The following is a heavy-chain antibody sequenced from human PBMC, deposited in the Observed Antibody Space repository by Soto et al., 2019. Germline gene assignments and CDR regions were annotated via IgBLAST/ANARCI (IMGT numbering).Heavy chain of an antibody. V-gene: IGHV1-69*02. J-gene: IGHJ3*02. Sequence: QVQLVQSGAEVKKPGSSVKVSCKASGGTFSSYTISWVRQAPGQGLEWMGRIIPILGIANYAQKFQGRVTITADKSTSTAYMELSSLRSEDTAVYYCAHSYGYSDAFDIWGQGTMVTVSS. D-gene: IGHD5-18*01. CDR1: GGTFSSYT. CDR3: AHSYGYSDAFDI. CDR2: IIPILGIA.